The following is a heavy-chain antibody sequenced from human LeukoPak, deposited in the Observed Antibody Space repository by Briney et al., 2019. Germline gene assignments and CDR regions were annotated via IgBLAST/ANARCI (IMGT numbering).Heavy chain of an antibody. J-gene: IGHJ4*02. D-gene: IGHD5-12*01. Sequence: SQTLSLTCAVSGGSISSGGYSWSWIRQPPGKGLEWIGYIYHSGSTYYNPSLKSRVTISVDRSKNQFSLKLSSVTAADTAGYYCAREDGYSGYDFWGQGTLVTVSS. CDR1: GGSISSGGYS. CDR2: IYHSGST. CDR3: AREDGYSGYDF. V-gene: IGHV4-30-2*01.